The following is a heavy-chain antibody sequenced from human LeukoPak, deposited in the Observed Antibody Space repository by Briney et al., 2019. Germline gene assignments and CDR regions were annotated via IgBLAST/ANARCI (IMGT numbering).Heavy chain of an antibody. J-gene: IGHJ5*02. Sequence: SETLSLTCAVSGGSFSGYYWTWIRQPPGKGLEWIGEINHSGSANYSPSLSSRVTISLDMSENQFSLKLSSVTAADTAVYYCAREGGVVVVPAAKYNWFDPWGQGTLVTVSS. CDR3: AREGGVVVVPAAKYNWFDP. V-gene: IGHV4-34*01. CDR1: GGSFSGYY. D-gene: IGHD2-2*01. CDR2: INHSGSA.